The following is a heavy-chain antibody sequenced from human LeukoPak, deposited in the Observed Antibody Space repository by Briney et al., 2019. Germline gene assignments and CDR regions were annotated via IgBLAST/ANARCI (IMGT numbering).Heavy chain of an antibody. CDR1: GFTFSTYW. D-gene: IGHD3-3*01. V-gene: IGHV3-7*03. CDR3: ARAEWSSWYFDL. J-gene: IGHJ2*01. CDR2: IKQDGSEK. Sequence: GGSLRLSCAASGFTFSTYWMNWVRQALGKGLEWVANIKQDGSEKYYVDSVKGRFTLSRNSAKNSLYLQMNSLRAEDTAVYYCARAEWSSWYFDLWGRGTLVTVSS.